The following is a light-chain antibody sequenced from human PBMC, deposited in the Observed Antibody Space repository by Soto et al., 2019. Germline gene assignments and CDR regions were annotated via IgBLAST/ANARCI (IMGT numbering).Light chain of an antibody. J-gene: IGKJ5*01. CDR3: QQRSNWTIT. CDR2: DAS. V-gene: IGKV3-11*01. CDR1: QSVTSL. Sequence: DIVMTRSPATLSVSPGQRATLSCRASQSVTSLLGWYHQKPGQAPRLLIYDASYRATGIPARFSVSGSGTDFTLTISSLENEDFAVYYRQQRSNWTITFCQGTRLEIK.